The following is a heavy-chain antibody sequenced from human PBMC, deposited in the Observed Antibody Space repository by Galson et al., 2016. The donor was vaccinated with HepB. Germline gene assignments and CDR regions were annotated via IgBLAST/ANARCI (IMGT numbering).Heavy chain of an antibody. J-gene: IGHJ4*02. V-gene: IGHV3-30*03. CDR1: GFTFSRYG. D-gene: IGHD6-19*01. Sequence: SLRHSCATSGFTFSRYGIHWVRQAPGKGLEWVAVISYDGSNKYYADSVKGRFTISRDNSKNTLYLQMNSLRGEDTAVYYCSRDQTVAGPSCIDYWGQGTLVTVSS. CDR2: ISYDGSNK. CDR3: SRDQTVAGPSCIDY.